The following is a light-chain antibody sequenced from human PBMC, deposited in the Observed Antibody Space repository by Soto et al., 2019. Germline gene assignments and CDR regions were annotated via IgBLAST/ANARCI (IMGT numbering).Light chain of an antibody. J-gene: IGKJ1*01. CDR1: QSVNNNY. CDR3: QQYGSSPRT. V-gene: IGKV3-20*01. Sequence: EIVLTQSPGTLSLSPGERATLSCGASQSVNNNYLAWYQQKPGQAPRLLIYGASSRATGIPDRFSGSGSGTDFTLTISRLEPEDFAVYYCQQYGSSPRTFGQGTKVDIK. CDR2: GAS.